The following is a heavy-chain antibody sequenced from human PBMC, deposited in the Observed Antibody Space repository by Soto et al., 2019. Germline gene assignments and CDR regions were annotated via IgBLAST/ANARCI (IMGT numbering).Heavy chain of an antibody. CDR3: ARVAGSYYYGMDV. Sequence: QVQLQESGPGLVKPSGTLSLTCAVSGGSISSSNWWSWVRQPPGKGLEWIGEIYHSGSTNYNPSLKSRVPISVDKSKNQYSLKLSSVTAADTAVYYCARVAGSYYYGMDVWGQGTTVTVSS. J-gene: IGHJ6*02. CDR2: IYHSGST. V-gene: IGHV4-4*02. D-gene: IGHD1-26*01. CDR1: GGSISSSNW.